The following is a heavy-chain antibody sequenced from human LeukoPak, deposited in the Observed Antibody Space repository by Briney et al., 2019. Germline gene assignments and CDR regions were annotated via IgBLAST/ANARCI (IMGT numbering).Heavy chain of an antibody. CDR3: ARGAHYYDSSGYYLCDY. J-gene: IGHJ4*02. CDR2: IIPIFGTA. Sequence: GASVKVSCTASGGTFSSYAISWVRQAPGQGLEWMGGIIPIFGTANYAQKFQGRVTITADESTSTAYMELSSLRSEDTAVYYCARGAHYYDSSGYYLCDYWGQGTLVTVSS. V-gene: IGHV1-69*13. CDR1: GGTFSSYA. D-gene: IGHD3-22*01.